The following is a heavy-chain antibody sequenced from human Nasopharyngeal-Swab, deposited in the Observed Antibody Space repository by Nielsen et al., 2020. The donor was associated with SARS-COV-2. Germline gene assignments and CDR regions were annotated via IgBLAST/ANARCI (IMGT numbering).Heavy chain of an antibody. D-gene: IGHD2-2*01. CDR3: ASNPLYCSSTSCYHDAFDI. CDR2: ISAYNGNT. CDR1: GYTFTSYG. J-gene: IGHJ3*02. V-gene: IGHV1-18*01. Sequence: ALVKVSCKASGYTFTSYGISWVRQAPGQGLEWMGWISAYNGNTNYAQKLQGRVTMTTDTSTSTAYMELRSLRSDDTAVYYCASNPLYCSSTSCYHDAFDIWGQGTIVTVSS.